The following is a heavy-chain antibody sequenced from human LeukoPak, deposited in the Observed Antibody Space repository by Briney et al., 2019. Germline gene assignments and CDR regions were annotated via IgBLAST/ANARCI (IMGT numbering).Heavy chain of an antibody. D-gene: IGHD1-26*01. V-gene: IGHV3-30*03. CDR1: GFTFSSYG. Sequence: PGGSLRLSCAASGFTFSSYGMQWVRQAPGKGLEWVAVVSSDGSTKYYADSVKGRFTISRDNSKNTLYLQMNSLRAEDTAVYYCASGAGRFDYWGQGTLVTVSS. CDR2: VSSDGSTK. CDR3: ASGAGRFDY. J-gene: IGHJ4*02.